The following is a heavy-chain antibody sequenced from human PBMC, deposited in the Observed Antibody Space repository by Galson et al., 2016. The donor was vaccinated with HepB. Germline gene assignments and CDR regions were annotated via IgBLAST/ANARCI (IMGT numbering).Heavy chain of an antibody. D-gene: IGHD5-12*01. Sequence: SVKVSCKASGYTFRRFDLSWVRQAPGQGLEWMGSITGYNGDLHYAQRFQDRVTLTSDTSTSTAYMELRSLRSDDTAVYYCARDLGYSDDLGDSWGQGTLVTVSS. J-gene: IGHJ4*02. CDR2: ITGYNGDL. CDR3: ARDLGYSDDLGDS. V-gene: IGHV1-18*01. CDR1: GYTFRRFD.